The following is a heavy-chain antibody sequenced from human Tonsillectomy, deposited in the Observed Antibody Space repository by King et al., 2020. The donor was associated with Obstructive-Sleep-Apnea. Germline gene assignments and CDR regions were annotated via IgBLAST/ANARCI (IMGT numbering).Heavy chain of an antibody. J-gene: IGHJ6*02. Sequence: VQLVESGGGVVQPGRSLRLSCSASGFSFSSYSMYWVRQAPGKGLEWVSLISHNGNNRFYADSVEGRFAISRDNSRETLYLQMNSLRAEDTAVYYCARDNCGDNPPFYGMDVWGRGTTVTVSS. V-gene: IGHV3-30*09. CDR3: ARDNCGDNPPFYGMDV. D-gene: IGHD2-21*01. CDR2: ISHNGNNR. CDR1: GFSFSSYS.